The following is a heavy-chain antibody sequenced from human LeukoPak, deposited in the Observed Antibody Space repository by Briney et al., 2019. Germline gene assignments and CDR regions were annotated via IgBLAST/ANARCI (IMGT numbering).Heavy chain of an antibody. D-gene: IGHD3-10*01. CDR2: IYYSGST. J-gene: IGHJ6*02. CDR1: GGSISSGGYY. CDR3: ARTGSGPSHDYYYGMDV. Sequence: SETLFLTCTVSGGSISSGGYYWSWIRQHPGKGLEWIGYIYYSGSTYYKPSLKSRVTISVDTSKNQFSLKLSSVTAADTAVYYCARTGSGPSHDYYYGMDVWGQGTTVTVSS. V-gene: IGHV4-31*03.